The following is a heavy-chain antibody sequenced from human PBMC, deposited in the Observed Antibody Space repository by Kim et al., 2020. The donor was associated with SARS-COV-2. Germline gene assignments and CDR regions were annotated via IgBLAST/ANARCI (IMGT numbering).Heavy chain of an antibody. D-gene: IGHD1-26*01. Sequence: GNTKDSEKFHGRVNITRDTAASTAYMELSSLRSEDTAVYYCARDQGVGDYWGQGALVTVSS. CDR2: GNT. J-gene: IGHJ4*02. CDR3: ARDQGVGDY. V-gene: IGHV1-3*01.